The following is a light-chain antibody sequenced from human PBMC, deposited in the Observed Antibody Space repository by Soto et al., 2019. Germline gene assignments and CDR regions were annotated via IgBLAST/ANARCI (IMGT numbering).Light chain of an antibody. Sequence: EIVLTQSPGRLSLSPGERATLSCRASQSVSSSYLAWYQQKPGQAPRLLIYGASSRATGIPDRFSGSGSGTDFTLTISRLEPEDFAVYYCQQYGSSPPWTFGQGTKVDI. CDR3: QQYGSSPPWT. CDR1: QSVSSSY. CDR2: GAS. V-gene: IGKV3-20*01. J-gene: IGKJ1*01.